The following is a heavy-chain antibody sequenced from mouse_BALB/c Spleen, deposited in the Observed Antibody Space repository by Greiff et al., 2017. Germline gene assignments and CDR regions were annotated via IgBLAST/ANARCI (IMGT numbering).Heavy chain of an antibody. CDR3: ARQGITTVVATDYAMDY. J-gene: IGHJ4*01. D-gene: IGHD1-1*01. Sequence: EVQVVESGGDLVKPGGSLKLSCAASGFTFSSYGMSWVRQTPDKRLEWVATISSGGSYTYYPDSVKGRFTISRDNAKNTLYLQMSSLKSEDTAMYYCARQGITTVVATDYAMDYWGQGTSVTVSS. V-gene: IGHV5-6*01. CDR2: ISSGGSYT. CDR1: GFTFSSYG.